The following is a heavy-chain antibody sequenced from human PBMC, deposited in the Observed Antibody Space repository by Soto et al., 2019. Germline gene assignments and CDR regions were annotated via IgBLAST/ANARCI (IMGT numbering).Heavy chain of an antibody. D-gene: IGHD6-13*01. CDR1: GFTFSSYS. CDR2: ITSSSSII. CDR3: ASASGYTSRTDY. Sequence: GSLRLSCAASGFTFSSYSMNWVRQAPGRGLEWVSYITSSSSIIRYADSVKGRFTVSRDNAKNSLYLQMNGLRDEDTAIYYCASASGYTSRTDYWGQGTLVTVSS. V-gene: IGHV3-48*02. J-gene: IGHJ4*02.